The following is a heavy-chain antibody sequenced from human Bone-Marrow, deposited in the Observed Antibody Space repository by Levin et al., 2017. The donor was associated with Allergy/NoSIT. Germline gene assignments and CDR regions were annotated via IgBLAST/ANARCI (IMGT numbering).Heavy chain of an antibody. D-gene: IGHD3-9*01. CDR2: VYPGDSDT. Sequence: GGSLRLSCKGSGYSFSNYWIGWLRQMPGKGLEWMGIVYPGDSDTRYSPSFQGQVTISADKSIPTAYLQWSGLKAPDTAMYYCASLTYYTIVTGSTTSAFDTWGQWTLVTVSS. CDR3: ASLTYYTIVTGSTTSAFDT. J-gene: IGHJ3*02. CDR1: GYSFSNYW. V-gene: IGHV5-51*01.